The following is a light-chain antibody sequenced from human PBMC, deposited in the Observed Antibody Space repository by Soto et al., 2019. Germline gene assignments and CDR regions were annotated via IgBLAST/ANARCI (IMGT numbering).Light chain of an antibody. CDR3: QQRGYLPFT. V-gene: IGKV3-11*01. J-gene: IGKJ2*01. CDR1: QSVRSY. CDR2: AAS. Sequence: EIVLTQSPATVSLSPGQRATLSCRASQSVRSYLAWYQQKPGQAPRLLIYAASDGATGVPARFSGSGSGTDFTLTISSLEPEDFAVYYCQQRGYLPFTLGQGSKLEIK.